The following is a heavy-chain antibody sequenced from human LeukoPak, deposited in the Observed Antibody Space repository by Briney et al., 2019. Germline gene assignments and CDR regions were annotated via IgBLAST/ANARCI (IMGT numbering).Heavy chain of an antibody. J-gene: IGHJ4*02. CDR1: GFTFSSYA. CDR2: ITINGGDT. D-gene: IGHD3-22*01. Sequence: PGGSLRLSCAASGFTFSSYAFHRVRQAPGKGLEYVSAITINGGDTYYANSVRGRFTISRDNSKNTLYLQMGSLRAEDMAVYYCARARNYDSSAYYNDYWGQGTLVTVSS. CDR3: ARARNYDSSAYYNDY. V-gene: IGHV3-64*01.